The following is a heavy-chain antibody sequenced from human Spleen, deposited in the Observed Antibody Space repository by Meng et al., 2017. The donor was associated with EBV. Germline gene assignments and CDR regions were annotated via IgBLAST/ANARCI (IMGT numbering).Heavy chain of an antibody. Sequence: QVLLVYFWSELESPVASVKVSCKTSGYTFTSYAMSWLRQAPGQGLEWMGWINTNTGNPTYAQGFTGRFVFSLDTSVSTAYLQISSLKAEDTAVYYCAKTGGGYSGYYYFDYWGQGTLVTVSS. D-gene: IGHD5-12*01. CDR3: AKTGGGYSGYYYFDY. J-gene: IGHJ4*02. CDR2: INTNTGNP. V-gene: IGHV7-4-1*02. CDR1: GYTFTSYA.